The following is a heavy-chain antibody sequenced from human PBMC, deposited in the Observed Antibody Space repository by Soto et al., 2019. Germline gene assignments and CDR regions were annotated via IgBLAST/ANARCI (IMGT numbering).Heavy chain of an antibody. D-gene: IGHD2-15*01. V-gene: IGHV3-30*03. J-gene: IGHJ6*02. CDR3: AMDRCSGGSCYSTYYYYYGMDV. CDR2: ISYDGSNK. Sequence: GGSLRLSCAASGFTFSSYGMHWVRQAPGKGLEWVAVISYDGSNKYYADSVKGRFTISRDNSKNTLYPQMNSLRAEDTAVYYCAMDRCSGGSCYSTYYYYYGMDVWGQGTTVTVSS. CDR1: GFTFSSYG.